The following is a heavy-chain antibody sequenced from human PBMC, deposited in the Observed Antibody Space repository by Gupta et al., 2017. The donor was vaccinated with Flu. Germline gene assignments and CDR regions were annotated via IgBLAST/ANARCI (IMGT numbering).Heavy chain of an antibody. CDR2: IKSTVDGEAI. CDR3: ATANRAH. V-gene: IGHV3-15*01. CDR1: VITFSSAW. Sequence: VITFSSAWMTWIGQAPGKGLEWVGRIKSTVDGEAIDYAAPVKGRFTISRDDSKKTLFLDMTSLKSEDTAVYFCATANRAHWGQGTLVTVSS. J-gene: IGHJ4*02.